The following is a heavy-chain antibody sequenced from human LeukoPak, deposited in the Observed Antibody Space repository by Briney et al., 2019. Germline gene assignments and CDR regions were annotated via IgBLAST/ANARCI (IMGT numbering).Heavy chain of an antibody. CDR3: AKDPGVVPAHYFDY. V-gene: IGHV3-30*02. CDR2: IQYDGGNK. Sequence: GGSLRLSCAASGFTFSTYGMHWVRQAPGKGLEWVAFIQYDGGNKYYADSVKGRFTISRDNSKNTLSLQMNSLRAEDTAVYYCAKDPGVVPAHYFDYWGQGILVTVSS. D-gene: IGHD2-2*01. J-gene: IGHJ4*02. CDR1: GFTFSTYG.